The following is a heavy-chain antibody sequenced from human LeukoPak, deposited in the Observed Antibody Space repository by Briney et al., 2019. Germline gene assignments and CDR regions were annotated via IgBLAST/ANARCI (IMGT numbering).Heavy chain of an antibody. CDR3: ARDRGYYYDSSGYSLMGDVFDI. CDR1: GFTFSSYG. D-gene: IGHD3-22*01. V-gene: IGHV3-21*01. J-gene: IGHJ3*02. CDR2: ISSSSSYI. Sequence: GGTLRLSCAACGFTFSSYGMSWVRQAPGKGLEWVSSISSSSSYIYYADSVKGRFTISRDNAKNSLYLQMNSLRAEDTAVYYFARDRGYYYDSSGYSLMGDVFDIGGQGTMVTVSS.